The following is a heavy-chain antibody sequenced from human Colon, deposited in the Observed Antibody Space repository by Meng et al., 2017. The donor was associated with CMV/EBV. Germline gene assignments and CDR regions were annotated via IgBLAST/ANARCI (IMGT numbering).Heavy chain of an antibody. Sequence: SLHCNVSGAYIGSGGYYWSWIRQHPGKGLEWIGYIYFTGSTYYNPSLKNRITMSVDTSKNQFSLNLNSVTAADTAVYYCARENGVFDYWGQGTLVTVSS. CDR1: GAYIGSGGYY. J-gene: IGHJ4*02. V-gene: IGHV4-31*03. D-gene: IGHD2-8*01. CDR3: ARENGVFDY. CDR2: IYFTGST.